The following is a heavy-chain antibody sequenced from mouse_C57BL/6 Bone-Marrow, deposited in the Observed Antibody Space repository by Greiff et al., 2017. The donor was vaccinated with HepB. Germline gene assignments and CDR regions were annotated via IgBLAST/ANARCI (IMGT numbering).Heavy chain of an antibody. CDR3: ADIGGLFDY. J-gene: IGHJ2*01. CDR1: GYAFSSSW. D-gene: IGHD3-3*01. V-gene: IGHV1-82*01. Sequence: VQLQQSGPELVKPGASVKISCKASGYAFSSSWMNWVKQRPGKGLEWIGRIYPGDGDTNYNGKFKGKATLTADKSSSTAYMQLSSLTSEDSAVYFCADIGGLFDYWGQGTTLTVSS. CDR2: IYPGDGDT.